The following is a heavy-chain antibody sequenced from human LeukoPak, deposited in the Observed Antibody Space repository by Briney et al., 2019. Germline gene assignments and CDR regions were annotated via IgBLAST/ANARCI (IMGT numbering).Heavy chain of an antibody. CDR2: IYYSSGST. V-gene: IGHV4-61*01. Sequence: SETLSLTCTVSGASVSSGPYYWTWLRQPPGKALEWIGYIYYSSGSTSYNPSLKSRVTISVDSSTNQFSLRLSSVTDEDTAVFYCARRLRIAGGGDAIDLWGQRTMVTVSS. D-gene: IGHD5/OR15-5a*01. CDR1: GASVSSGPYY. CDR3: ARRLRIAGGGDAIDL. J-gene: IGHJ3*01.